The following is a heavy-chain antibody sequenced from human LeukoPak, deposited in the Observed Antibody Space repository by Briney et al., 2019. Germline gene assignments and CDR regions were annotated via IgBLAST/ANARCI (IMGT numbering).Heavy chain of an antibody. CDR1: GGSISSYY. V-gene: IGHV4-59*01. CDR3: ARTTEGGYRYGYFYYYYMDV. D-gene: IGHD5-18*01. CDR2: IYYSGST. Sequence: SETLSLPCTVSGGSISSYYWSWIRQPPGKGLEWIGYIYYSGSTNYKSSLKSQVTISVDTSKNQFSLKLSSVTAADTAVYYCARTTEGGYRYGYFYYYYMDVWGKGTTVTISS. J-gene: IGHJ6*03.